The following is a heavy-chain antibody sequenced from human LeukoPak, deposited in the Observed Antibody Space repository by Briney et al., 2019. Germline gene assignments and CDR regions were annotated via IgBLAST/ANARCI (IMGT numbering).Heavy chain of an antibody. J-gene: IGHJ4*02. CDR1: GFSFSNYA. V-gene: IGHV3-23*01. Sequence: GGSLRLSCAASGFSFSNYAMTWVRQAPGRGLEGVSVISGSGGGTYYADSVKGRFTISRDSSKSTLYLHMNNLRAEDTAIYYCAKVYINFFDYWGQGTLVTVSS. CDR3: AKVYINFFDY. CDR2: ISGSGGGT. D-gene: IGHD1-1*01.